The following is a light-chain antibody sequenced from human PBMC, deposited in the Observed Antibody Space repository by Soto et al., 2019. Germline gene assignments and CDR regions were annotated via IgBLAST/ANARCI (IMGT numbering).Light chain of an antibody. V-gene: IGKV3-20*01. J-gene: IGKJ1*01. CDR2: AAS. CDR1: QSVTTSF. Sequence: ESVLTHSAGTLSLKKGERATLSCRASQSVTTSFLAWYQQKPGQAPRLLIYAASSRATGIPDRFSGSGSGTDFTLTIIRLEPEDFAVYYCQHYGRSPTFGQGTKVDIK. CDR3: QHYGRSPT.